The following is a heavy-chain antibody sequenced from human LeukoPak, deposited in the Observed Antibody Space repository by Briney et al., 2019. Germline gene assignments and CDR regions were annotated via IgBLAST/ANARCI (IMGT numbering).Heavy chain of an antibody. CDR1: EFTFSKFP. D-gene: IGHD3-10*01. CDR2: ISASGDVT. Sequence: GGSLRLSCAASEFTFSKFPMGWVRQAPGRGLEWVSAISASGDVTFHADSVRGRFTISRDNPKNTLYMQMNSLRAEDTAVYYCAKRTNFNSGSHDYWGQGTLVTVSS. J-gene: IGHJ4*02. V-gene: IGHV3-23*01. CDR3: AKRTNFNSGSHDY.